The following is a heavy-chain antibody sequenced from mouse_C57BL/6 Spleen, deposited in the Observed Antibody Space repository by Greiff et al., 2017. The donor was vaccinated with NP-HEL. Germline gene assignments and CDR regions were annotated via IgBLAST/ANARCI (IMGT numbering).Heavy chain of an antibody. V-gene: IGHV3-6*01. CDR3: ARESTGY. CDR2: ISYDGSN. CDR1: GYSITSGYY. D-gene: IGHD3-1*01. J-gene: IGHJ2*01. Sequence: EVKLMESGPGLVKPSQSLSLTCSVTGYSITSGYYWNWIRQFPGNKLEWMGYISYDGSNNYNPSLKNRISITRDTSKNQFFLKLNSVTTEDTATYYCARESTGYWGQGTTLTVSS.